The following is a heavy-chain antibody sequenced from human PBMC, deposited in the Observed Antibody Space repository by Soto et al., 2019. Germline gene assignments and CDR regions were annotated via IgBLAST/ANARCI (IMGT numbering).Heavy chain of an antibody. Sequence: GASVKVSCKAAGYTFTGYYMHCVRQSPLQWLEWMGWINPNSGGTNYAQKFQGRVTMTRDTSISTAYMELSRLRSDDTAVYYCARVEYYDFWSGYYTGINYYGMDVWGQGTTVTVSS. CDR2: INPNSGGT. CDR1: GYTFTGYY. CDR3: ARVEYYDFWSGYYTGINYYGMDV. V-gene: IGHV1-2*02. D-gene: IGHD3-3*01. J-gene: IGHJ6*02.